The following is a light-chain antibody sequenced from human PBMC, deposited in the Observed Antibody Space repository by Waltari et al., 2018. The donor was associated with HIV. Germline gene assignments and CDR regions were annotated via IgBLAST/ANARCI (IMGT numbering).Light chain of an antibody. V-gene: IGLV1-47*01. CDR2: KND. Sequence: QSVLTQPPSASGTPGPRVTISCSGSSSHTEFNYVYWYQQVPGTAPKPPIYKNDQWPSGVPDRFSASKSGTSASLVISGLRSEDEADYYCAAWDDRLSGRVFGTGTRVTVL. CDR1: SSHTEFNY. CDR3: AAWDDRLSGRV. J-gene: IGLJ1*01.